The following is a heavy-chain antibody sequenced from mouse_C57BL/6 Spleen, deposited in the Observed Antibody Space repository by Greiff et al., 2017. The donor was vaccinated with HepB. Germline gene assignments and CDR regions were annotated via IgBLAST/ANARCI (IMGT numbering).Heavy chain of an antibody. D-gene: IGHD1-1*01. CDR2: IDPSDSYT. CDR1: GYTFTSYW. V-gene: IGHV1-69*01. J-gene: IGHJ4*01. CDR3: ASNYGSSTEAMDY. Sequence: QVHVKQPGAELVMPGASVKLSCKASGYTFTSYWMHWVKQRPGQGLEWIGEIDPSDSYTNYNQKFKGKSTLTVDKSSSTAYMQLSSLTSEDSAVYYCASNYGSSTEAMDYWGQGTSVTVSS.